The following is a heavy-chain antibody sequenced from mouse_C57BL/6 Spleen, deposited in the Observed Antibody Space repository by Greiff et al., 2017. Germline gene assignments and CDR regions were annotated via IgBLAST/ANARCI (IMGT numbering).Heavy chain of an antibody. V-gene: IGHV1-64*01. J-gene: IGHJ4*01. Sequence: QVQLQQPGAELVKPGASVKLSCKASGYTFTSYWMHWVKQRPGQGLEWIGMIHPNSGSTNYNEKFKSKATLTVAKSSSTAYMQLRSLTSEDSAVYYCARGGWDVRDAMDYWGQGTSVTVSS. CDR1: GYTFTSYW. CDR3: ARGGWDVRDAMDY. D-gene: IGHD4-1*01. CDR2: IHPNSGST.